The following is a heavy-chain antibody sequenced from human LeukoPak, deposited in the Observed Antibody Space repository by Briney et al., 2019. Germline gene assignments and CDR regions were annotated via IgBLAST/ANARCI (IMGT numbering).Heavy chain of an antibody. J-gene: IGHJ4*02. Sequence: SETLSLTCAVSGVSINNYYWSWIRQPPGKGLEWIGFIYYSGSTNYNPSLKSRVTISVDTSKNQFSLRLNSVTAADTAVYYCARVFGSGSLDYWGQGSLVTVSS. D-gene: IGHD3-10*01. CDR3: ARVFGSGSLDY. CDR2: IYYSGST. V-gene: IGHV4-59*01. CDR1: GVSINNYY.